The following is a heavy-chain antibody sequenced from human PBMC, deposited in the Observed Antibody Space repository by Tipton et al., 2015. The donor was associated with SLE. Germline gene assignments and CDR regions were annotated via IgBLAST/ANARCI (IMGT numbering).Heavy chain of an antibody. Sequence: TLSLTCTVSGGSISTYYWTWIRQPPGKGLEWIGYIYTSGSTNYNPSLKSRVTISVDTSKNQFSLKLNSVTAADTAVYYCARLDSNYYYYYAMDVRGQGTTVTVSS. V-gene: IGHV4-4*09. CDR2: IYTSGST. J-gene: IGHJ6*02. CDR3: ARLDSNYYYYYAMDV. CDR1: GGSISTYY. D-gene: IGHD4-11*01.